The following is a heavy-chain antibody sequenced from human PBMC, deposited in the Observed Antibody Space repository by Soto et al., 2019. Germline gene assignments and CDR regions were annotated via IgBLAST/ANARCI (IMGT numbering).Heavy chain of an antibody. V-gene: IGHV5-51*01. CDR2: IYPGDSDT. Sequence: GESLKISCKGSGYSFTSYWIGWVRQMPGKGLEWMGIIYPGDSDTRYSPSFQGQVTISADKSISTAYLQWSSLKASDTAMYYCARQPHYYDSSGYYWGAFDIWGQGTMVTVSS. D-gene: IGHD3-22*01. CDR1: GYSFTSYW. J-gene: IGHJ3*02. CDR3: ARQPHYYDSSGYYWGAFDI.